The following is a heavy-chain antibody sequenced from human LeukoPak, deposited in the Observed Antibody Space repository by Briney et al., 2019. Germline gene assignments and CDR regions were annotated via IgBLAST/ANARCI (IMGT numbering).Heavy chain of an antibody. CDR2: INHSGST. D-gene: IGHD3-22*01. V-gene: IGHV4-34*01. CDR1: GGSFSGYY. J-gene: IGHJ4*02. CDR3: ARVGYYDSSGYSFDY. Sequence: KPSETLSLTCAVYGGSFSGYYWSWIRQPPGEGLEWIGEINHSGSTNYNPSLKSRVTMSVDTSKNQFSLKLSSVTAADTAVYYCARVGYYDSSGYSFDYWGQGTLVTVSS.